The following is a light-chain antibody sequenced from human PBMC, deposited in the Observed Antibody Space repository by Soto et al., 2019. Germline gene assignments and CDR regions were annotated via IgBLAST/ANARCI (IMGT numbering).Light chain of an antibody. V-gene: IGKV1-5*01. J-gene: IGKJ2*01. CDR2: DVS. Sequence: DSQMTQSPSTLAASVGDTVTMTCRSSSKWLAWYQKKPGKAPKLLIYDVSNLERGVRPRFSGSTSGAESTHTIKGLQPDDLRTYSCQRTTDFTVGQGKKVEIK. CDR3: QRTTDFT. CDR1: SSSKW.